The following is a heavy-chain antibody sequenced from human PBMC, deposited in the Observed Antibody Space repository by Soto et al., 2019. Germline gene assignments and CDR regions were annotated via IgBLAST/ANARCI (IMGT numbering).Heavy chain of an antibody. J-gene: IGHJ4*02. D-gene: IGHD3-3*01. CDR2: ISSSSTI. Sequence: GGSLRLSCAASGFTFSSYSMNWVRQAPGKGLEWVSYISSSSTIYYADSVKGRFTISRDNARNSLYLQMNSLRAEDTAVYYCARATIFGVVITTFDYWGQGTLVTVSS. CDR3: ARATIFGVVITTFDY. V-gene: IGHV3-48*01. CDR1: GFTFSSYS.